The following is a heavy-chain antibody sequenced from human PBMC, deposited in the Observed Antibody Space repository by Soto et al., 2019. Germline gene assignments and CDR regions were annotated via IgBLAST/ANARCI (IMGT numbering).Heavy chain of an antibody. Sequence: PSETLSLTCDVSGDTISTGGYTWAWIRQPPGKALEWIGHIYHSGSTYYNPSLKSRVTISVDRSKNQFSLKLSSMTAADTAVYYCAAGGGLPRYYWGQGTLVTVSS. J-gene: IGHJ4*02. V-gene: IGHV4-30-2*01. CDR3: AAGGGLPRYY. CDR2: IYHSGST. CDR1: GDTISTGGYT. D-gene: IGHD5-12*01.